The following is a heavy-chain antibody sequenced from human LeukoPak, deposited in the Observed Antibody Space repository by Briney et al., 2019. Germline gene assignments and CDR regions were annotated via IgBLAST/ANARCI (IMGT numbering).Heavy chain of an antibody. D-gene: IGHD5-18*01. Sequence: PSETLSLTCTVSGGSISSGGYYWSWIRQHPGKGLEWVSSISSSSSYIYYADSVKGRFTISRDNAKNSLYLQMNSLRAEDTAVYYCARVSGLAMWAMDYWGQGTLVTVSS. CDR2: ISSSSSYI. CDR3: ARVSGLAMWAMDY. J-gene: IGHJ4*02. CDR1: GGSISSGGYY. V-gene: IGHV3-21*01.